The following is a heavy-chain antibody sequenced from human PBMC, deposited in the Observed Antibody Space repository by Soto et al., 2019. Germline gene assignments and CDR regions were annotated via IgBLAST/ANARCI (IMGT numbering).Heavy chain of an antibody. D-gene: IGHD2-21*01. V-gene: IGHV4-30-4*01. CDR1: GGPISNGDYY. CDR3: ARVAGGHDSTKWFDP. J-gene: IGHJ5*02. Sequence: QVQLQESGPGLVKPSQTLSLTCTASGGPISNGDYYWSWIRQSPGRGLEWIGYIYYSGSTYYNPSIKSLITISVDPSKDQYPLKLSSATAADTAVYFCARVAGGHDSTKWFDPWGQGTLVTVSS. CDR2: IYYSGST.